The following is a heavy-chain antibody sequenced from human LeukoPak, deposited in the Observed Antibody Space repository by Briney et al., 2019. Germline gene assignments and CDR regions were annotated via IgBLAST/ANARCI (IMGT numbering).Heavy chain of an antibody. CDR3: ARRRDSGSLQHFDY. CDR2: IKQDGSEK. Sequence: GGSLRLSCAASGFTFNTYWMSWVRQAPGKGLEWVANIKQDGSEKYYVDSVKGRFTISRDNAKNSLYLQMNSLRAEDTAVYYCARRRDSGSLQHFDYWGQGTLVTVSS. D-gene: IGHD1-26*01. V-gene: IGHV3-7*01. J-gene: IGHJ4*02. CDR1: GFTFNTYW.